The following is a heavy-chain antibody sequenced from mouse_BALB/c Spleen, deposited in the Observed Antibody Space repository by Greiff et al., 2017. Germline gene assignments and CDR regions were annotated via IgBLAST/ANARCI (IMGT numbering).Heavy chain of an antibody. Sequence: EVQGVESGGGLVKPGGSLKLSCAASGFTFSSSAMSWVRQTPEKRLEWVASISSGGSTYYPDSVKGRFTISRDNARNILYLQMSSLWSEDTAMYYWARELAYYDGSSYCAMDYWGQGTSVTVSS. J-gene: IGHJ4*01. CDR3: ARELAYYDGSSYCAMDY. V-gene: IGHV5-6-5*01. D-gene: IGHD1-1*01. CDR2: ISSGGST. CDR1: GFTFSSSA.